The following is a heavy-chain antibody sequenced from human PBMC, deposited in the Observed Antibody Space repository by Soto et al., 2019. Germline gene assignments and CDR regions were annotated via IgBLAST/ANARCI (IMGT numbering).Heavy chain of an antibody. J-gene: IGHJ6*03. CDR2: INSDGSST. CDR1: GFTFSSYA. D-gene: IGHD2-2*01. Sequence: GGSLRLSCAASGFTFSSYAMSWVRQAPGKGLVWVSRINSDGSSTSYADSVKGRFTISRDNAKNTLYLQMNSLRAEDTAVYYCTFRGYCSSTSCYAYYYMDVWGKGTTVTVSS. CDR3: TFRGYCSSTSCYAYYYMDV. V-gene: IGHV3-74*01.